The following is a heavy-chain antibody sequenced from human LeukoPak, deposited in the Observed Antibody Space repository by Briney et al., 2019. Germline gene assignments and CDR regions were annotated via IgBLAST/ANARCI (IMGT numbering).Heavy chain of an antibody. D-gene: IGHD3-16*01. CDR1: GDSVSSNSAA. CDR3: ARLGGGTNPETLSAFDI. Sequence: SQTLSLTCAISGDSVSSNSAAWNWIRQSPSRGLEWLGRTYYRSKWYNDYALSVKSRITINPDTSKNQFSLKLSSVTAADTAVYYCARLGGGTNPETLSAFDIWGQGTMVTVSS. CDR2: TYYRSKWYN. J-gene: IGHJ3*02. V-gene: IGHV6-1*01.